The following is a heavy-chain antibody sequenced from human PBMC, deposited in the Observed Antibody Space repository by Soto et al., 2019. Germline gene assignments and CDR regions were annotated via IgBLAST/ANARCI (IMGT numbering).Heavy chain of an antibody. V-gene: IGHV3-21*01. CDR1: GFTFSSYS. CDR2: ISSSSYI. CDR3: ARDLSDTAMVTLDY. J-gene: IGHJ4*02. Sequence: PGGSLRLSCAASGFTFSSYSMNWVRQAPGKGLEWVSSISSSSYIYYADSVKGRFTISRDNAKNSLYLQMNSLRAEDTAVYYCARDLSDTAMVTLDYWGQGTLVTVSS. D-gene: IGHD5-18*01.